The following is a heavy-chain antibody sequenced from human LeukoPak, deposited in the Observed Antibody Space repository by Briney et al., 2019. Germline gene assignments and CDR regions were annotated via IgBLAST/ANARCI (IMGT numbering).Heavy chain of an antibody. CDR2: ITNSDSDT. D-gene: IGHD4-23*01. V-gene: IGHV3-23*01. J-gene: IGHJ4*02. CDR1: GFTFSSYA. CDR3: ATTRLGGDY. Sequence: GGSLRLSCAVSGFTFSSYAMSWVRQAPGKGLEWVSSITNSDSDTYYADSVKGRFTISRDNPKNTLYLQMNSLRAEDTAVYYCATTRLGGDYWGQGTLVSVSS.